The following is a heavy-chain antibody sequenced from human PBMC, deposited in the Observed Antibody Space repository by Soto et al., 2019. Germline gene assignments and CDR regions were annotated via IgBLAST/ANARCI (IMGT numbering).Heavy chain of an antibody. CDR3: AIHKIASRPHDYGMDV. J-gene: IGHJ6*02. D-gene: IGHD6-6*01. V-gene: IGHV1-69*01. Sequence: GLEWMGGIIPIFGTANYAQKFXXXVTITADESTSTAYMELSSLRSEDTAVYYCAIHKIASRPHDYGMDVWGQGTTVTVSS. CDR2: IIPIFGTA.